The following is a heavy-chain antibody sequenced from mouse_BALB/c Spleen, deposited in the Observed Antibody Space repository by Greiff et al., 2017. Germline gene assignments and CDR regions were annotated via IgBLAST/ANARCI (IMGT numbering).Heavy chain of an antibody. V-gene: IGHV5-6-3*01. CDR2: INSNGGST. D-gene: IGHD4-1*01. CDR1: GFTFSSYG. CDR3: ARDPGSWYFDV. Sequence: EVQRVESGGGLVQPGGSLKLSCAASGFTFSSYGMSWVRQTPDKRLELVATINSNGGSTYYPDSVKGRFTISRDNAKNTLYLQMSSLKSEDTAMYYCARDPGSWYFDVWGAGTTVTVSS. J-gene: IGHJ1*01.